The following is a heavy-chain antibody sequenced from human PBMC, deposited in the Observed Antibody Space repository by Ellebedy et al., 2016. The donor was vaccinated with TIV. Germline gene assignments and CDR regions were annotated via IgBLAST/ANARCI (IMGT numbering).Heavy chain of an antibody. CDR1: GGTFSSYA. J-gene: IGHJ4*02. CDR3: ATSSGWYSAPDY. CDR2: IIPIFGTA. D-gene: IGHD6-19*01. Sequence: SVKVSXKASGGTFSSYAISWVRQAPGQGLEWMGGIIPIFGTANYAQKFQGRVTITADKSTSTAYMELSSLRSEDTAVYYCATSSGWYSAPDYWGQGTLVTVSS. V-gene: IGHV1-69*06.